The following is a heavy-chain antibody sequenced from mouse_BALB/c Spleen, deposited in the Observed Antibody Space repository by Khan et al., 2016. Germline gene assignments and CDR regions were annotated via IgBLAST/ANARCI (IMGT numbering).Heavy chain of an antibody. CDR3: ARRGYGSSYKGFAY. CDR1: GFAFSSYD. CDR2: ISSGGSYT. D-gene: IGHD1-1*01. J-gene: IGHJ3*01. Sequence: EVELVESGGGLVKPGGSLKLSCAASGFAFSSYDMSWVRQTPEKRLEWVATISSGGSYTYYPDSVKGRFTISRDNARNTLYLQMSSLRSEDTALYYYARRGYGSSYKGFAYWGQGTLVTVSA. V-gene: IGHV5-9*02.